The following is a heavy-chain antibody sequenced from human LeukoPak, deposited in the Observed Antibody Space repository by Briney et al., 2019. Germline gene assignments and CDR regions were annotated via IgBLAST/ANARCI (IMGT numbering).Heavy chain of an antibody. CDR1: GGSISSSSYY. V-gene: IGHV4-39*01. J-gene: IGHJ4*02. CDR2: IYYSGST. Sequence: SETLSLTCTVSGGSISSSSYYWGWIRQPPGKGLEWIGSIYYSGSTYYNPSLKSRVTISVDTSKNQFSLKLSSVTAADTAVYYRARYCSGGSCSVGIDYWGQGTLVTVSS. D-gene: IGHD2-15*01. CDR3: ARYCSGGSCSVGIDY.